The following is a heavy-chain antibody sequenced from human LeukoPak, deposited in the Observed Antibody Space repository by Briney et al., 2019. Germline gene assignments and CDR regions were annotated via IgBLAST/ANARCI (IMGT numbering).Heavy chain of an antibody. D-gene: IGHD6-6*01. CDR1: GFTFSAFY. V-gene: IGHV3-11*01. Sequence: GGSLRLSCAASGFTFSAFYITWIRQAPGKGLEWISYINYSDNTVYYADSVKGRFTISRDNTKNLLYLQMDNLRAEDTAVYYCAKDSRAARPPLWGQGTLVTVSS. CDR3: AKDSRAARPPL. CDR2: INYSDNTV. J-gene: IGHJ4*02.